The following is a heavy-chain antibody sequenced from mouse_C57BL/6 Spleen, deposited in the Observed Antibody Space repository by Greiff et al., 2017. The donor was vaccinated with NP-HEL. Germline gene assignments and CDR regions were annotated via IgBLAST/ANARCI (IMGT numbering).Heavy chain of an antibody. CDR3: ARDRYYGSSPFAD. Sequence: VQLKESGPGLVKPSQSLSLTCSVTGYSITSGYYWNWLRQFPGNKLAWMGYISYDGSNNYNPSLKNRISITRDTSKNQFFLKLNSVTTEDTATYYCARDRYYGSSPFADWGQGTLVTVSA. V-gene: IGHV3-6*01. CDR1: GYSITSGYY. CDR2: ISYDGSN. D-gene: IGHD1-1*01. J-gene: IGHJ3*01.